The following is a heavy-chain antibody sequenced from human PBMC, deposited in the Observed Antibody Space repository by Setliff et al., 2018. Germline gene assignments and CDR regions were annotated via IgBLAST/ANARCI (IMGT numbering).Heavy chain of an antibody. CDR2: INHSGGI. CDR1: SGSFSGFF. CDR3: TRSPNSGAYWNPRPFYSDY. Sequence: SETLSLTCAVYSGSFSGFFWPWIRQSPGKGLEWIGEINHSGGIDYNPSLKSRVTISVDTSKNQFSLKLSSVTAADTAVYYCTRSPNSGAYWNPRPFYSDYWARGTLVTVSS. J-gene: IGHJ4*02. V-gene: IGHV4-34*01. D-gene: IGHD1-26*01.